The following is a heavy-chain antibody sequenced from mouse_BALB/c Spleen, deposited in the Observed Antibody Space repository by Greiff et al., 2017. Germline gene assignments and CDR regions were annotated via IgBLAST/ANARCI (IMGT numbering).Heavy chain of an antibody. V-gene: IGHV14-3*02. CDR2: IDPANGNT. CDR3: ASHYGSSYDWYFDF. Sequence: VQLKESGAELVKPGASVTLSCTASGFTIKDTYMHWVKQRPEQGLEWIGRIDPANGNTKYDPKFQGKATITADTSSNTAYLQLSSLTSEDTAVYYCASHYGSSYDWYFDFWGAGTTVTVSS. D-gene: IGHD1-1*01. CDR1: GFTIKDTY. J-gene: IGHJ1*01.